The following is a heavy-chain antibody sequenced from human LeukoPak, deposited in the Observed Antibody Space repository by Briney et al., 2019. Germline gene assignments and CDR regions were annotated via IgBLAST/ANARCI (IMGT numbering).Heavy chain of an antibody. CDR2: MNHSGST. J-gene: IGHJ6*03. D-gene: IGHD3-10*01. V-gene: IGHV4-34*01. CDR3: ARRLGRKFGERFYYYHYMDV. CDR1: GFRFSSYG. Sequence: GSLRLSCAASGFRFSSYGMSWIRQPPGKGLEWIGEMNHSGSTNYNPSLKSRVTISVDTSKNQFSLKLSSVTAADTAVYYCARRLGRKFGERFYYYHYMDVWGKGTTVTVSS.